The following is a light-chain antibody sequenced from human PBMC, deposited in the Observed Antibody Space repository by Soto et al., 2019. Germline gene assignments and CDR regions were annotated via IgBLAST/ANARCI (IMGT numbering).Light chain of an antibody. J-gene: IGKJ2*01. CDR3: MQALQTPRT. Sequence: DIVMTQSPLSLTVTPGESASISCWSSQSLLHTNGYNYFDWYLQKPGQSPQLLIYLGSNRASGVPDRFSCRGSGTDFTLRISRVEADDVGVYYCMQALQTPRTFGQGTKLEIK. CDR1: QSLLHTNGYNY. CDR2: LGS. V-gene: IGKV2-28*01.